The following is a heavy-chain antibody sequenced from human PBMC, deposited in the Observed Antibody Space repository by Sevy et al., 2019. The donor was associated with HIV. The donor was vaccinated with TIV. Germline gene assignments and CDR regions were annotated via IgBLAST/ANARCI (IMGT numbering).Heavy chain of an antibody. D-gene: IGHD3-16*01. V-gene: IGHV3-74*01. Sequence: GGSLRLSCAASGFTFRNYWMHCVRQSPGKGLMWVSRIDGSGSIISYADPVKGRFTISRDNAKDTVYLQMNSLRVEDTAVYYCARDHTDGNTPGDDFDYWGQGIMVTVSS. CDR1: GFTFRNYW. J-gene: IGHJ4*02. CDR3: ARDHTDGNTPGDDFDY. CDR2: IDGSGSII.